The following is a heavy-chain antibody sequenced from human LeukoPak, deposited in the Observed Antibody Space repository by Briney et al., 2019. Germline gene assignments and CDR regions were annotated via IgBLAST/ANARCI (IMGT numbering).Heavy chain of an antibody. CDR3: ARERRFLEWLFRRPAAFDT. CDR2: IYHSGST. J-gene: IGHJ3*02. Sequence: SETLSLTCAVSGASITSYYWSWIRQPPGKGLEWIGSIYHSGSTYYNPSLKSRVTISVDTSKNQFSLKLSSVTAADTAVYYCARERRFLEWLFRRPAAFDTWGQGTMVTVSS. D-gene: IGHD3-3*01. V-gene: IGHV4-38-2*02. CDR1: GASITSYY.